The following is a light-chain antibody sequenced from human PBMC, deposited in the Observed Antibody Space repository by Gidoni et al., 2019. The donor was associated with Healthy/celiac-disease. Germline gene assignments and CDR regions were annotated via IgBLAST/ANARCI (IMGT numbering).Light chain of an antibody. CDR1: KLGDKY. CDR2: QDS. J-gene: IGLJ2*01. CDR3: QAWDSSTHVV. V-gene: IGLV3-1*01. Sequence: SYELTQPPSVSVSPGQTASLTCSGDKLGDKYACWYQQKPGQSPVLVIYQDSKRPSVIPARFSGSNSGNTATLTISGTQAMDEADYYCQAWDSSTHVVFGGGTKLTVL.